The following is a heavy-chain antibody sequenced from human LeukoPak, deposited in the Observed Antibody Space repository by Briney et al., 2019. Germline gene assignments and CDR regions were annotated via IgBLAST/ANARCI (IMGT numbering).Heavy chain of an antibody. CDR2: ISAYNGDT. CDR3: ARSGVVDATSRYMDV. V-gene: IGHV1-18*01. J-gene: IGHJ6*03. D-gene: IGHD5-12*01. CDR1: GYTFSTYG. Sequence: ASVKVSCKASGYTFSTYGLTWVRQAPGQGLEWMGWISAYNGDTKYSQSLQGRVTMTTDTSTSTASMELRSLRSDGTAVYYCARSGVVDATSRYMDVWGKGTTVTVSS.